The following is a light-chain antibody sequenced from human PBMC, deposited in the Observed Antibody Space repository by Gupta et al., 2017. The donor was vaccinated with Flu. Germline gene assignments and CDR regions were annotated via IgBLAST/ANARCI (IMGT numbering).Light chain of an antibody. J-gene: IGKJ4*01. V-gene: IGKV1-5*03. Sequence: DIQMTQSPSTLSASVGDRVTITCRASQSISSWLAWYQQKPGKAPKLLIYKASMLESGVPSRFSGSGSGTEFTLIIRSLQPDDIAAYYCQHYAHYPLTFGGGTKVEIK. CDR2: KAS. CDR3: QHYAHYPLT. CDR1: QSISSW.